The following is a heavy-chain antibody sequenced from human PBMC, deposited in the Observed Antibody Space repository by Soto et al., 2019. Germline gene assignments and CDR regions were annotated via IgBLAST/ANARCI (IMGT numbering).Heavy chain of an antibody. CDR2: ISGSGDST. Sequence: EVQLLESGGGLVQPGGSLRLSCGASGFTFSSHAMTWVRQAPGKGLEWVSAISGSGDSTYYADSVKGRFTISRDNSKNTMFLQINSLTAEVTALYYCAQGRGLVSPHYWGEGTLVTVSS. D-gene: IGHD3-9*01. V-gene: IGHV3-23*01. J-gene: IGHJ4*02. CDR1: GFTFSSHA. CDR3: AQGRGLVSPHY.